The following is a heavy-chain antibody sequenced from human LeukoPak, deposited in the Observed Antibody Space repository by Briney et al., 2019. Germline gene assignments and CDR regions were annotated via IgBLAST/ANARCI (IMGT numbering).Heavy chain of an antibody. V-gene: IGHV3-23*01. Sequence: GGSLRLSCAASGFTFSSYAMSWVRQAPGKGLEWVSGISAVGGTTYYADSVKGRFTISRDNSKNTLYLQMNSLRAEDTAVYYCAKDRLWFGELGCYDYWGQGTLVTVSS. D-gene: IGHD3-10*01. CDR1: GFTFSSYA. CDR2: ISAVGGTT. CDR3: AKDRLWFGELGCYDY. J-gene: IGHJ4*02.